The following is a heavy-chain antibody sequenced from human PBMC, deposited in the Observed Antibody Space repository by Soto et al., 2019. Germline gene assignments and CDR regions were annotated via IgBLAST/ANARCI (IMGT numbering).Heavy chain of an antibody. V-gene: IGHV3-30-3*01. CDR3: ARDVYGDYSPY. CDR1: GFTFSSYA. J-gene: IGHJ4*02. D-gene: IGHD4-17*01. Sequence: QVQLVESGGGVVQPGRSLRLSCAASGFTFSSYAMHWVRQAPGKGLEWVAVISYDGSNKYYADSVKGRFTISRDNSKNTLYLQMNSLRAEDTAVYYCARDVYGDYSPYWGQGTLVTVSS. CDR2: ISYDGSNK.